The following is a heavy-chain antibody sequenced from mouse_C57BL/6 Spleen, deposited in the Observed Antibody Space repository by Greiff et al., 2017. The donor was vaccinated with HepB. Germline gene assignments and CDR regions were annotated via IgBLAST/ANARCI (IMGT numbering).Heavy chain of an antibody. D-gene: IGHD3-3*01. Sequence: EVKLVESEGGLVQPGSSMKLSCTASGFTFSDYYMAWVRQVPEKGLEWVANINYDGSSTYYLDSLKSRFIISRDNAKNILYLQMSSLKSEDTATYYCAREGAVVLDYWGQGTTLTVSS. V-gene: IGHV5-16*01. CDR1: GFTFSDYY. J-gene: IGHJ2*01. CDR2: INYDGSST. CDR3: AREGAVVLDY.